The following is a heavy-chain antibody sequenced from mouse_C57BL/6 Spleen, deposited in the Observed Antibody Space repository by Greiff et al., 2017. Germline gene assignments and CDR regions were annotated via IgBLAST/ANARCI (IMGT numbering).Heavy chain of an antibody. J-gene: IGHJ2*01. CDR2: ISDGGSYT. V-gene: IGHV5-4*01. CDR1: GFTFSSYA. D-gene: IGHD1-1*01. CDR3: ARDLTTVGAPYFDY. Sequence: EVQVVESGGGLVKPGGSLKLSCAASGFTFSSYAMSWVRQTPEKRLEWVATISDGGSYTDYPDNVKGRFTISRDNAKNNLYLQMSNLKSEDTARYYCARDLTTVGAPYFDYWGQGTTLTVSS.